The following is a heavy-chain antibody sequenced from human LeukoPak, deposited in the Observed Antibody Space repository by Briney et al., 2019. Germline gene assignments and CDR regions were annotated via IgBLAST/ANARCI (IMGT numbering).Heavy chain of an antibody. CDR3: ARGDFGGSGSYYNL. V-gene: IGHV1-8*01. J-gene: IGHJ4*02. CDR1: GYTFTSYD. D-gene: IGHD3-10*01. CDR2: RNPNSGKT. Sequence: ASVKVSCKASGYTFTSYDINWVRQATGQGLEWMGRRNPNSGKTGYEQKFQGRVTMTENTSISTAYMELSSLRYEDTAVYYCARGDFGGSGSYYNLWGQGTLVTVSS.